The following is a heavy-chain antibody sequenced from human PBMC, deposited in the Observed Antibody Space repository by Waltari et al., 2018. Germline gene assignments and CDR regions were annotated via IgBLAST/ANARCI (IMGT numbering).Heavy chain of an antibody. CDR1: GFTVSSTY. J-gene: IGHJ4*02. Sequence: EVQLVESGGGSVQPGGSLRLSCAASGFTVSSTYMAWVRPAPGMGLEWVSVIYSGGNTYYADSVKGRFTVSRDNSKNTVYLQMNSLRAEDTAVYYCGSWYYGDDWGQGNLVTVSS. D-gene: IGHD6-13*01. CDR2: IYSGGNT. V-gene: IGHV3-66*02. CDR3: GSWYYGDD.